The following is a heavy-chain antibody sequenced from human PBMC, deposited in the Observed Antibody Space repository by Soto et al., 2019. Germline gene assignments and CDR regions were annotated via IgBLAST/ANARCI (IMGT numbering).Heavy chain of an antibody. D-gene: IGHD5-18*01. V-gene: IGHV4-34*01. CDR3: ARGGNYGYVY. CDR1: GGSFSGYY. CDR2: INHRGST. Sequence: SETLSLTCAVYGGSFSGYYWSWIRQPPGKGLEWIGEINHRGSTNYNPSLKSRVTISVDTSKNQFSLKLGSVTAADTAVYFCARGGNYGYVYWGQGILVTVSS. J-gene: IGHJ4*02.